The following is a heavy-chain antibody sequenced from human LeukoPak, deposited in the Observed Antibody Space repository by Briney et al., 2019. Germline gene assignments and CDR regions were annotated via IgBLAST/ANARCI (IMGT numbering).Heavy chain of an antibody. D-gene: IGHD6-6*01. V-gene: IGHV5-51*01. J-gene: IGHJ5*02. CDR1: GNTFTSYW. CDR3: VCREYSSTWSDP. CDR2: IYPGDSNT. Sequence: GESLKISCKGFGNTFTSYWIGWVRQMPGKGLEWMGIIYPGDSNTQYSPSFQGQVTISADKSISTAYLQWSSLKASDTAMYYCVCREYSSTWSDPWGQGTLVTV.